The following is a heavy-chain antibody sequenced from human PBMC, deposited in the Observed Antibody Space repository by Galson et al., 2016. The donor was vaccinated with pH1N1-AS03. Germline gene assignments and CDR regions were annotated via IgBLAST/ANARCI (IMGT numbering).Heavy chain of an antibody. D-gene: IGHD3-3*01. Sequence: SVKVSCKASGGTFSSYGIMWVRQAPGQGLEWMGGIIPIFGTANYAQKFQGRVTITADESTSTAYMELSNLRSEDTAVYYCARDLGAGGPEDSWGPGTRVTISS. CDR2: IIPIFGTA. CDR3: ARDLGAGGPEDS. CDR1: GGTFSSYG. J-gene: IGHJ4*02. V-gene: IGHV1-69*13.